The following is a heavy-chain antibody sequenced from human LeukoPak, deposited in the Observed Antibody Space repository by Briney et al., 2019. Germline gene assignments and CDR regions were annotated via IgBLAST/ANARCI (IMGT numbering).Heavy chain of an antibody. J-gene: IGHJ5*02. Sequence: SETLSLTCTVSGGSISSYYWSWIRQPPGKGLEWIGYIYYSGSTYYNPSLKSRVTISVDTSKNQFSLKLSSVTAADTAVYYCARDRGQVEYSSSGWFDPWGQGTLVTVSS. D-gene: IGHD6-6*01. CDR2: IYYSGST. CDR1: GGSISSYY. CDR3: ARDRGQVEYSSSGWFDP. V-gene: IGHV4-59*12.